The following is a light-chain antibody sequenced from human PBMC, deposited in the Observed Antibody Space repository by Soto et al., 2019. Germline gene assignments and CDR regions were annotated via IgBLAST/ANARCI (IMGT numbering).Light chain of an antibody. CDR3: QQYDTYVWT. V-gene: IGKV1-5*01. CDR1: RRISSW. CDR2: DAS. Sequence: DIQMTQSPSTLSASLGDRVTITCRASRRISSWLAWYQKKPGKAPKFLIYDASNLESGVPSRFSGSGSGTEFTITITSLQVEDSATYYCQQYDTYVWTFGQGTKVEIK. J-gene: IGKJ1*01.